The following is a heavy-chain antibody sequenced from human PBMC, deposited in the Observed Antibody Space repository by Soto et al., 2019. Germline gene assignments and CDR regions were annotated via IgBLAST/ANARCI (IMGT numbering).Heavy chain of an antibody. V-gene: IGHV3-23*01. J-gene: IGHJ4*02. CDR1: GFAFSSDA. CDR2: ISASGVST. Sequence: GGSLRLSCAASGFAFSSDAMSWVRQAPGKGLEWVSGISASGVSTYYADSVKGRFTISRDNSKNTLHLQMNSLRAEDTAVYYCAKVTGTYCSTTTCYGSPDYWGQGTRVPVSS. CDR3: AKVTGTYCSTTTCYGSPDY. D-gene: IGHD2-2*01.